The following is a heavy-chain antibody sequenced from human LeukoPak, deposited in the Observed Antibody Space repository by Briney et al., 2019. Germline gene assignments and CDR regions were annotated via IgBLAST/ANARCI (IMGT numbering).Heavy chain of an antibody. J-gene: IGHJ6*02. V-gene: IGHV3-30-3*01. Sequence: GGSLRLSCAASGFTFSSYAMHWVRQALGKGLEWVAVISYDGSNKYYADSVKGRFTISRDNSKNTLYLQMNSLRAEDTAVYYCARDSGDYGGNSRGYYYGMDVWGQGTTVTVSS. CDR2: ISYDGSNK. D-gene: IGHD4-23*01. CDR3: ARDSGDYGGNSRGYYYGMDV. CDR1: GFTFSSYA.